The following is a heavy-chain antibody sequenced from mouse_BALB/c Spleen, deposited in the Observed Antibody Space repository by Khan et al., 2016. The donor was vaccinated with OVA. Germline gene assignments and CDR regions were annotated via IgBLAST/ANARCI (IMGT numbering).Heavy chain of an antibody. D-gene: IGHD4-1*01. J-gene: IGHJ2*01. CDR1: GYRITSYI. V-gene: IGHV1S136*01. Sequence: VQLKQSGPELVKPGTSVKMSCKASGYRITSYIIHWVKQKPGQGPEWIGYINPYNGAIKSNEKFKGEATLTSDKSSNTAYMELSSLTSEDSAVYYGARGNWQSYYFDYWGQGTTLTVSS. CDR2: INPYNGAI. CDR3: ARGNWQSYYFDY.